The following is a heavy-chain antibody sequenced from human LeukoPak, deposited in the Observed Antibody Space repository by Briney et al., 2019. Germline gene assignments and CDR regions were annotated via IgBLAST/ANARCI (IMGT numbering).Heavy chain of an antibody. J-gene: IGHJ3*02. Sequence: SQTLSLTCTVSGGSISSGDYYWSWIRQPPGKGLEWIGYIFYSGGTYYNPSLKSRVTTSVDTSKNQFSLKLRSVTAVDTAVYYCARRPIVGSTRDAFDIWGQGTMVTVSS. CDR1: GGSISSGDYY. CDR3: ARRPIVGSTRDAFDI. CDR2: IFYSGGT. D-gene: IGHD1-26*01. V-gene: IGHV4-30-4*08.